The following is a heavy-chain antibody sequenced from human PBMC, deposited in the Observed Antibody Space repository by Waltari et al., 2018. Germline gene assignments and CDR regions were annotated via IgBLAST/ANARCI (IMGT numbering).Heavy chain of an antibody. D-gene: IGHD1-1*01. CDR1: GFTFTAHR. CDR2: IGRDGSEN. V-gene: IGHV3-7*01. CDR3: VRDAWNSSGFHGLDV. J-gene: IGHJ6*02. Sequence: EVQILESGGGLVQPGGSLRLSCAVSGFTFTAHRMDWVRQAPGKGLEWVAKIGRDGSENYYLDSVRGRFAISRDNANNSLFLQMNGLRAEDTALYYCVRDAWNSSGFHGLDVWGRGTTVTVS.